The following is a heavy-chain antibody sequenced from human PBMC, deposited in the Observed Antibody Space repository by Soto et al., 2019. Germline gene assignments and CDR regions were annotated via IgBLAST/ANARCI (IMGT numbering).Heavy chain of an antibody. CDR1: GFSLSTSGVG. CDR2: IYWDDDK. Sequence: QITLKESGPTLVKPTQTLTLTCTFSGFSLSTSGVGVGWIRQPPGKALEWLALIYWDDDKRYSPSLKSRLTITKDTSKNQVVLTMTNMDPVDTATYYCAHSNDYHGSGSLEGRYYYYYMDVWGKGTTVTVSS. J-gene: IGHJ6*03. CDR3: AHSNDYHGSGSLEGRYYYYYMDV. V-gene: IGHV2-5*02. D-gene: IGHD3-10*01.